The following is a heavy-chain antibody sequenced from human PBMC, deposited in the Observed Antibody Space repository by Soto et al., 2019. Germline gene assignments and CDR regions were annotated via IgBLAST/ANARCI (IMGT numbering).Heavy chain of an antibody. CDR2: IYYSGST. CDR1: GGSISSYY. V-gene: IGHV4-59*08. Sequence: PSETLSLTCTVSGGSISSYYWSWIRQPPGKGLEWIGYIYYSGSTNYNPSLKSRVTISVDTSKNQFSLKLSSVTAADTAVYYCARHPACPFGYDYVWGSYRSWFDPWGQGTLVTVS. D-gene: IGHD3-16*02. CDR3: ARHPACPFGYDYVWGSYRSWFDP. J-gene: IGHJ5*02.